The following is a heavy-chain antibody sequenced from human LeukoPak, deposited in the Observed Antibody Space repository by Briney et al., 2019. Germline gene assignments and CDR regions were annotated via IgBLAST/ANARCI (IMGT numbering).Heavy chain of an antibody. D-gene: IGHD6-13*01. Sequence: GGSLRLSCAASGFTFSSYSMNWVRQAPGKGLEWVSSISSSSSYIYYADSVKGRFTISRDNAKNSLYLQMNSLRAEDTAVYYCARDQGGIAAQDSGYWGQGTLVTVSS. CDR2: ISSSSSYI. CDR3: ARDQGGIAAQDSGY. J-gene: IGHJ4*02. CDR1: GFTFSSYS. V-gene: IGHV3-21*01.